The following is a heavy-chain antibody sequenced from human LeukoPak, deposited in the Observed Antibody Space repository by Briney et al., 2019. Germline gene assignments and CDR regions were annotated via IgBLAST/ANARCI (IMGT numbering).Heavy chain of an antibody. CDR2: IKQDGSEK. D-gene: IGHD1/OR15-1a*01. J-gene: IGHJ6*02. Sequence: PGGSLRPSCAASGFTFSSYWMSWVRQAPGQGLEWVANIKQDGSEKYYVDSVKGRFTISRDNAKNSLYLQMNSLRAEDTAVYYCAKDRGTAYYYGMDVWGQGTTVTVSS. V-gene: IGHV3-7*01. CDR1: GFTFSSYW. CDR3: AKDRGTAYYYGMDV.